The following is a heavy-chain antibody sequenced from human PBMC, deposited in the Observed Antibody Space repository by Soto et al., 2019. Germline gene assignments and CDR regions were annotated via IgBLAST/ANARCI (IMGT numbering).Heavy chain of an antibody. J-gene: IGHJ6*02. V-gene: IGHV1-18*01. CDR3: ASYREQLVLYGMDV. D-gene: IGHD6-13*01. Sequence: QVQLVQSGAEVKKPGASVKVSCKASGYTFTSYVISWVRQAPGQGLEWMGWISAYNGNTNYAQKLQGRVTITTDTPTSTAYMELRSVSSDDTAVYCCASYREQLVLYGMDVWGQGTTVTVSS. CDR2: ISAYNGNT. CDR1: GYTFTSYV.